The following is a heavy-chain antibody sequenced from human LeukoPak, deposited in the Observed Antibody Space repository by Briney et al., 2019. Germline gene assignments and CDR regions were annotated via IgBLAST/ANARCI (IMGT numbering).Heavy chain of an antibody. CDR1: GYTFTSNY. CDR3: AGVGGNYPIN. Sequence: ASVKVSCKASGYTFTSNYMLWVRQAPGQGLEWMGIINPSGGSTSYAQKFQGRVTMTRDTSTSTVYMELSSLSSEDTAVYYCAGVGGNYPINWGQGSLVTVSA. CDR2: INPSGGST. D-gene: IGHD1-26*01. V-gene: IGHV1-46*01. J-gene: IGHJ4*02.